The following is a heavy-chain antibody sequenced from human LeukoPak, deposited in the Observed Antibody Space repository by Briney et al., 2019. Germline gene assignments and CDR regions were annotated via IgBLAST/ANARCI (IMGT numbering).Heavy chain of an antibody. CDR2: INPNSGGT. J-gene: IGHJ4*02. Sequence: ASVKVSCKASGYTFTGYYMHWVRQAPGQGLEWMGRINPNSGGTNYAQKFQGRVTMTRDTSISTAYMELSRLRPDDTAVYYCARVDFWSGLFDYWGQGTLVTVSS. V-gene: IGHV1-2*06. CDR1: GYTFTGYY. CDR3: ARVDFWSGLFDY. D-gene: IGHD3-3*01.